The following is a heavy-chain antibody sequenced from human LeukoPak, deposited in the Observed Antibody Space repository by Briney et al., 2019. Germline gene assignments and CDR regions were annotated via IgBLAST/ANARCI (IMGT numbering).Heavy chain of an antibody. J-gene: IGHJ4*02. CDR3: ARGNDILTGYFEYFDY. D-gene: IGHD3-9*01. CDR1: GGSISSYY. V-gene: IGHV4-4*07. Sequence: SETLSLTCTVSGGSISSYYWSWIRQPAGKGLEWIGRIYTSGSTNYNPSLKSRVTMSVDTSKNQFSLKLSSVTAADTAVYYCARGNDILTGYFEYFDYWGQGTLVTVSS. CDR2: IYTSGST.